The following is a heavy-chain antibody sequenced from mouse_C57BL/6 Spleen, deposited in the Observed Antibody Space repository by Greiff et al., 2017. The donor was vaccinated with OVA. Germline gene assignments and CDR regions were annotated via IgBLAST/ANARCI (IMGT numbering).Heavy chain of an antibody. CDR2: IDPETGGT. D-gene: IGHD3-2*02. V-gene: IGHV1-15*01. Sequence: VQLQQSGAELVRPGASVTLSCKASGYTFTDYEMHWVKQTPVHGLEWIGAIDPETGGTAYNQKFKGKAILTADKSSSTAYMELRSLTSEDSAVYYCTKERTAQATFFDYWGQGTTLTVSS. J-gene: IGHJ2*01. CDR3: TKERTAQATFFDY. CDR1: GYTFTDYE.